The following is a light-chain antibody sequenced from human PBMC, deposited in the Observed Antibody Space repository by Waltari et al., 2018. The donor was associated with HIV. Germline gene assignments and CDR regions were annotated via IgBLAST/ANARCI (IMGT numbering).Light chain of an antibody. Sequence: DIQMTQSPSSLSASIGDRVTITCRASQSISSSLNWYQQKPGKAPKLLIYDSSTLQSGVPSRFSGSGSGTDFTLTISSLQPEDFATYYCQQSDSAPYTFGQGTKVEIK. CDR2: DSS. J-gene: IGKJ2*01. CDR3: QQSDSAPYT. CDR1: QSISSS. V-gene: IGKV1-39*01.